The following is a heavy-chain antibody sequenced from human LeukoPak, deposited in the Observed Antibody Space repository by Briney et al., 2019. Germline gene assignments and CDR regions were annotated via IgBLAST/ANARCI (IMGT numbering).Heavy chain of an antibody. J-gene: IGHJ3*02. CDR3: ARGPVGGTTYNDGDAFDI. CDR2: IYYSGST. V-gene: IGHV4-59*01. Sequence: SETLSLTCTVSGGSISSYYWSWIRQPPGKRLEWIGYIYYSGSTNYNPSLKSRVTISVDTSKNQFSLKLSSVTAADTAVYYCARGPVGGTTYNDGDAFDIWGQGTMVTVSS. CDR1: GGSISSYY. D-gene: IGHD1-7*01.